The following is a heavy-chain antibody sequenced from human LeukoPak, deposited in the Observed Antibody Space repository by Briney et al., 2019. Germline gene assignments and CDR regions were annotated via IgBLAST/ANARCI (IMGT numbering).Heavy chain of an antibody. Sequence: NTGGSLRLSCAASGFTFTNAWMNWVRQAQGKGLEWVGRIKNKGDGGTTDYAAPVKGRFTISRDDSKNTLYLQMNSLKTEDTAVYFCSKVGGTYWEGFDYWGQGTLVTVSS. CDR1: GFTFTNAW. J-gene: IGHJ4*02. CDR2: IKNKGDGGTT. D-gene: IGHD3-16*01. V-gene: IGHV3-15*07. CDR3: SKVGGTYWEGFDY.